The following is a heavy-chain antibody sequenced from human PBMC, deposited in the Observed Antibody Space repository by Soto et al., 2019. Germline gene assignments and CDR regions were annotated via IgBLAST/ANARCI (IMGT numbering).Heavy chain of an antibody. D-gene: IGHD2-15*01. CDR3: AREEVVVVVAATITDYYYYMDV. J-gene: IGHJ6*03. CDR2: IKQDGSEK. V-gene: IGHV3-7*01. Sequence: GGSLRLSCAASGFTFSSYWMSWVRQAPGKGLEWVANIKQDGSEKYYVDSVKGRFTISRDNAKNSLYLQMNSLRAEDTAVYYCAREEVVVVVAATITDYYYYMDVWGKGTTVTVSS. CDR1: GFTFSSYW.